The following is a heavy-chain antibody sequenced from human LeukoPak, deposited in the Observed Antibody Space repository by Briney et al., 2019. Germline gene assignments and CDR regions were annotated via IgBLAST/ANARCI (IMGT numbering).Heavy chain of an antibody. D-gene: IGHD3-9*01. V-gene: IGHV1-2*02. J-gene: IGHJ4*02. CDR2: INPNSGGT. CDR1: GYTFTGYY. CDR3: AKVLRYLDWLPPFDD. Sequence: ASVKVSCKASGYTFTGYYMHWVRQAPGQGLEWMGWINPNSGGTNYAQKFQGRVTMTMDMSISTAYMELSRLRSDDTAVYYCAKVLRYLDWLPPFDDWGQGTPVTVSS.